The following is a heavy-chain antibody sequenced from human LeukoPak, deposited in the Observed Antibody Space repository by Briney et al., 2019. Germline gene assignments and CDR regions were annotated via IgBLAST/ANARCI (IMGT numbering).Heavy chain of an antibody. V-gene: IGHV4-59*11. CDR3: AKGMGGKYCTNGLCYYSWFDP. D-gene: IGHD2-8*01. CDR2: IYYSGSS. Sequence: SETLSLTCTVSGASISSHYWRWIRQPPGRGLEWMGHIYYSGSSNYNPPLKSRVTISLDTSKNQFSLKLSSVTAADTAVYYCAKGMGGKYCTNGLCYYSWFDPWGQGTLVTVSS. J-gene: IGHJ5*02. CDR1: GASISSHY.